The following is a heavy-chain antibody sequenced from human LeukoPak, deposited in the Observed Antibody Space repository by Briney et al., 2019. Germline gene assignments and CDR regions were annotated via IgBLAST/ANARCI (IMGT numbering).Heavy chain of an antibody. J-gene: IGHJ4*02. CDR1: GGSISSYY. D-gene: IGHD6-19*01. CDR2: IYYSGST. V-gene: IGHV4-59*08. CDR3: ARRGSDWGQFDY. Sequence: SETLSLTCSVSGGSISSYYWSSIRQPPGKGREWIGYIYYSGSTNYNPSLKSRVTISVDTSKNQFSLKLSSVTAADTAVYYCARRGSDWGQFDYWGQGALVTVSS.